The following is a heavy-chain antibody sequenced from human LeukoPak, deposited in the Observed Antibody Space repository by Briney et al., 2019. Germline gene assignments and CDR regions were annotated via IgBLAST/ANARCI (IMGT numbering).Heavy chain of an antibody. CDR3: ARDTVVVRYENWFDP. CDR2: ISSSSSYI. D-gene: IGHD2-2*01. V-gene: IGHV3-21*01. Sequence: GGSLRLSCAASGFTFSSYSMNWVRQAPGKGLEWVSSISSSSSYIYYADSVKGRFTISRDNAKNSLYLQMNSLRAEDTAVYYCARDTVVVRYENWFDPWGQGTLVTVSS. CDR1: GFTFSSYS. J-gene: IGHJ5*02.